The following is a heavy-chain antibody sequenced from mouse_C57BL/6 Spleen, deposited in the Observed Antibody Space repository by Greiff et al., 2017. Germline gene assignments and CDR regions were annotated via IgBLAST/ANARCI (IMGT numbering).Heavy chain of an antibody. V-gene: IGHV1-18*01. CDR2: INPNNGGT. CDR3: ARVDGYPFAY. D-gene: IGHD2-3*01. Sequence: VQLKESGPELVKPGASVKIPCKASGYTFTDYNMDWVKQSHGKSLEWIGDINPNNGGTIYNQKFKGKATLTVDKSSSTAYMELRSLTSEDTAVYYCARVDGYPFAYWGQGTLVTVSA. J-gene: IGHJ3*01. CDR1: GYTFTDYN.